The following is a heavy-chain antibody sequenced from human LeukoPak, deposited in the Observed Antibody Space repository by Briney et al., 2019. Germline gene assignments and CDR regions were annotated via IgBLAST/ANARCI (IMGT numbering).Heavy chain of an antibody. Sequence: PSETLSLTCTVSGGSISGYYWSWVRQPPGKGLEWIGYLYSSGSTNCNPSLESRVTISLDTSENQFSLKLSSVTAADTAVYYCARHYYDRSDSYSFDYWGQGTLVTVSS. J-gene: IGHJ4*02. V-gene: IGHV4-59*08. CDR1: GGSISGYY. CDR3: ARHYYDRSDSYSFDY. D-gene: IGHD3-22*01. CDR2: LYSSGST.